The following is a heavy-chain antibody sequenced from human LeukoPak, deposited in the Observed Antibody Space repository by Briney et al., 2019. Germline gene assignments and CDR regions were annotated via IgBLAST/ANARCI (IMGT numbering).Heavy chain of an antibody. D-gene: IGHD1-14*01. CDR2: INHSGST. CDR3: ARPKPPYRFDP. J-gene: IGHJ5*02. Sequence: SETLSLTCAVYGGSFSGYYWSWIRQPPGKGLEWIGEINHSGSTNYNPSLKSRVTISVDTSKNQFSLKLSSVTAADTAVYYRARPKPPYRFDPWGQGTLVTVSS. V-gene: IGHV4-34*01. CDR1: GGSFSGYY.